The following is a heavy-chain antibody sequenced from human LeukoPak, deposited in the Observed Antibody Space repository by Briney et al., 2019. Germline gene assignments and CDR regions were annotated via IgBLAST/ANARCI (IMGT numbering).Heavy chain of an antibody. CDR2: ISSSGSTI. J-gene: IGHJ5*02. Sequence: GGSLRLSCAASGFTFSDYYMSWIRQAQGKGLEWVSYISSSGSTIYYADSVKGRFTISRDNAKNSLYLQMNSLRAEDTAVYYCARVPGSNYNWFDPWGQGTLVTVSS. D-gene: IGHD4-11*01. CDR3: ARVPGSNYNWFDP. CDR1: GFTFSDYY. V-gene: IGHV3-11*01.